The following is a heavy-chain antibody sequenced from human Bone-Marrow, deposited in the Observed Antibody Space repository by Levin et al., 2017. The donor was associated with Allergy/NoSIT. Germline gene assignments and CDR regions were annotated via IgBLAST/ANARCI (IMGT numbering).Heavy chain of an antibody. CDR2: ISYDGSNK. Sequence: GGSLRLSCAASGFTFSSYGMHWVRQAPGKGLEWVAVISYDGSNKYYADSVKGRFTISRDNSKNTLYLQMNSLRAEDTAVYYCAKGDCSGGSCNYYYYYYMDVWGKGTTVTVSS. CDR3: AKGDCSGGSCNYYYYYYMDV. V-gene: IGHV3-30*18. J-gene: IGHJ6*03. D-gene: IGHD2-15*01. CDR1: GFTFSSYG.